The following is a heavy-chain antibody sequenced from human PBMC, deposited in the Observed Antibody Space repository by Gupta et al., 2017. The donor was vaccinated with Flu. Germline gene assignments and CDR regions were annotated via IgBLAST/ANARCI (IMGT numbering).Heavy chain of an antibody. J-gene: IGHJ5*02. CDR2: IYWDDDK. D-gene: IGHD6-6*01. CDR1: GFSLSTSGVG. V-gene: IGHV2-5*02. CDR3: AAGSSSLYVGWFDP. Sequence: QITLKESGPTLVKPTQTLTLTCTFSGFSLSTSGVGVGWIRQPPGKALEWLALIYWDDDKRYSPSLKSRLTITKDTSKNQVVLTMTNMDPVDTATYYCAAGSSSLYVGWFDPWGQGTLVTVSS.